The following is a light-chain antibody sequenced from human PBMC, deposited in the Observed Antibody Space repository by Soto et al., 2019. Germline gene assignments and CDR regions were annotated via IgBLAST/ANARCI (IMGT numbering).Light chain of an antibody. CDR3: SSYAGSHLYV. J-gene: IGLJ1*01. V-gene: IGLV2-8*01. CDR2: EVS. Sequence: QSVLTQPPSASGSPGQSVTISCTGTSSAVGGYNYVSWYQQHPGRAPQVAMYEVSKRPSGVPARFAGSKSGNTASLTVSGLQAEDEAEYYCSSYAGSHLYVFGSGTKLTVL. CDR1: SSAVGGYNY.